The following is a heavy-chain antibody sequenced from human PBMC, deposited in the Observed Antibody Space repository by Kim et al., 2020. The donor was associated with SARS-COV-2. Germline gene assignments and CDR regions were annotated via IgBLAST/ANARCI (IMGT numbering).Heavy chain of an antibody. Sequence: SETLSLTCTVSGGSISSSSYYWGWIRQPPGKGLEWIGSIYYSGSTYYNPSLKSRVTISVDTSKNQFSLKLSSVTAADTAVYYCVSFGVAYLYYYYYMDVWGKGTTVTVSS. D-gene: IGHD3-3*01. CDR2: IYYSGST. CDR3: VSFGVAYLYYYYYMDV. J-gene: IGHJ6*03. V-gene: IGHV4-39*01. CDR1: GGSISSSSYY.